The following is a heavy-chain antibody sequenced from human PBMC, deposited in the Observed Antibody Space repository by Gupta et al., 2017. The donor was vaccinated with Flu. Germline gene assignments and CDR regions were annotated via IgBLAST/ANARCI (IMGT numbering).Heavy chain of an antibody. CDR3: ARGGADDSSGYYFLWDFDY. D-gene: IGHD3-22*01. CDR1: GYTFIDYS. V-gene: IGHV1-2*04. J-gene: IGHJ4*02. Sequence: QVQLVQSGAEVTKPGASVKVSCKASGYTFIDYSMHWVRQAPGQGLEWMGWINPNSGGTNDAQKFKGWVTMTRKTSISTANMELSRRSADDTAVYYWARGGADDSSGYYFLWDFDYWGQGTLVTVSS. CDR2: INPNSGGT.